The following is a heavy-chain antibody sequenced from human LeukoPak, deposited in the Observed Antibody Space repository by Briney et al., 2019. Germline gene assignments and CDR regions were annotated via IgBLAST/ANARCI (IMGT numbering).Heavy chain of an antibody. V-gene: IGHV1-24*01. D-gene: IGHD3-22*01. CDR1: GYTLTELS. CDR2: FDPEDGET. J-gene: IGHJ4*02. CDR3: AKSAYDRSGYYR. Sequence: ASVKVSCKVSGYTLTELSMHWVRQAPGKGLEWMGGFDPEDGETIYAQKFQGRVTMTEDTSTDTAYMELSSLRSEDTAVYYCAKSAYDRSGYYRWGQGTLVTVSS.